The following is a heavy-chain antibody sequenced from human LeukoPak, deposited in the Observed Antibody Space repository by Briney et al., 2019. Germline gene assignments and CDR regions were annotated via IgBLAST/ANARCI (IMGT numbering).Heavy chain of an antibody. CDR3: ARDHLPAGAPGYYMDV. D-gene: IGHD4/OR15-4a*01. V-gene: IGHV4-59*11. CDR1: GGSISSHF. Sequence: SETLSLTCTVSGGSISSHFWSWIRQPPGKGLEWIGYIYNSGITNYNPSLKSRVTMSVDTSKNQFSLMLRSVTAADTAVYYCARDHLPAGAPGYYMDVWGKGTTVTVSS. J-gene: IGHJ6*03. CDR2: IYNSGIT.